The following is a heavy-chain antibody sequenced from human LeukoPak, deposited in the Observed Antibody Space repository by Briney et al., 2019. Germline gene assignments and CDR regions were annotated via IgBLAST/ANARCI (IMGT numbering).Heavy chain of an antibody. Sequence: PGGSLRLSCAASGFTFSGSAMHWVRQASGKGLEWVGRIRSKANSYATAYAASVKGRFTISRDDSKNTAYLQMNSLKTEDTAVYYCTRLPEISSSSADYWGQGTLVTASS. CDR1: GFTFSGSA. J-gene: IGHJ4*02. CDR2: IRSKANSYAT. CDR3: TRLPEISSSSADY. D-gene: IGHD6-13*01. V-gene: IGHV3-73*01.